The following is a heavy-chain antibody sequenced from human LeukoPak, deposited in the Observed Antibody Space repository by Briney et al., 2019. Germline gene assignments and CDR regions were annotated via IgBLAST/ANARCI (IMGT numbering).Heavy chain of an antibody. CDR3: ARQWVDCSSTSCYLARFDP. CDR2: IYYSGST. J-gene: IGHJ5*02. D-gene: IGHD2-2*01. Sequence: SETLSLTCTVSGGSISSSSYYWGWIRQPPGKGLEWIGSIYYSGSTYYNPSLRSRVTISVDTSKNQFSLKLSSVTAADTAVYYCARQWVDCSSTSCYLARFDPWGQGTLVTVSS. V-gene: IGHV4-39*01. CDR1: GGSISSSSYY.